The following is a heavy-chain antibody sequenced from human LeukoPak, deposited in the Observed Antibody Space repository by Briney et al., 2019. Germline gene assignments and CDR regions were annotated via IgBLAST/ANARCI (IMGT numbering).Heavy chain of an antibody. J-gene: IGHJ4*02. D-gene: IGHD5-18*01. CDR3: ARDRYSYGTGYYFDY. V-gene: IGHV4-59*01. CDR2: IYYTGAT. CDR1: GGSISSYY. Sequence: PSETLSLTCTVSGGSISSYYWSWIRLPPGKGLEWIGYIYYTGATYYNPSLKSRVTISLDTSKNQFSLKLSSVTAADAAVYYCARDRYSYGTGYYFDYWGQGALVTVSS.